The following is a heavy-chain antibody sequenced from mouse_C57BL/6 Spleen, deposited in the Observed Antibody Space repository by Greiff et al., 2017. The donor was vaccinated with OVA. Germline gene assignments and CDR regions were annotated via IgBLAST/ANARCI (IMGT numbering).Heavy chain of an antibody. CDR3: ARWGDYGNYVDWYCDV. CDR1: GYAFSSSW. D-gene: IGHD2-1*01. CDR2: IYPGDGDT. V-gene: IGHV1-82*01. J-gene: IGHJ1*03. Sequence: QVQLQQSGPELVKPGASVKISCKASGYAFSSSWMNWVKQRPGKGLEWIGRIYPGDGDTNYNGKFKGKATLTADKSSSTAYMQLSSLTSEDSAVYFCARWGDYGNYVDWYCDVWGTGTTVTVSS.